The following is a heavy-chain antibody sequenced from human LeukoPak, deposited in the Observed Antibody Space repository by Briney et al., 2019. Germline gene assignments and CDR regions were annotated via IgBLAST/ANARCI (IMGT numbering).Heavy chain of an antibody. CDR3: ARGPITGTTMDY. D-gene: IGHD1-7*01. Sequence: GSLRLSCTASGFTFSSYTMNWIRQPPGKGLEWIGEINHSGSTNCNPSLKSRVTISVDTSKKQFSLRLSSVTAADTAVYYCARGPITGTTMDYWGQGALVTVSS. J-gene: IGHJ4*02. CDR2: INHSGST. CDR1: GFTFSSYT. V-gene: IGHV4-34*01.